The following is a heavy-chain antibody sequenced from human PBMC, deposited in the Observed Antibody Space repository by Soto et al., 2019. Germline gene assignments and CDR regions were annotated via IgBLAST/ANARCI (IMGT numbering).Heavy chain of an antibody. Sequence: SETLSLTCTVSGGSISSSSYYWGWIRQPPGKGLEWIGSIYYSGSTYYNPSLKSRVTISVDTSKNQFSLKLSSVTAADTAVYYCARHSGAAGTDRLDCWGQGTLVTVSS. D-gene: IGHD6-13*01. CDR2: IYYSGST. V-gene: IGHV4-39*01. J-gene: IGHJ4*02. CDR3: ARHSGAAGTDRLDC. CDR1: GGSISSSSYY.